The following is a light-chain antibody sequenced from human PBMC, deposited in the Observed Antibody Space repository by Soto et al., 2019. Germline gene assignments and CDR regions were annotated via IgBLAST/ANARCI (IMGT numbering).Light chain of an antibody. J-gene: IGKJ1*01. CDR2: GAS. V-gene: IGKV3-20*01. CDR1: QSVSSSY. CDR3: QQYDDWPLT. Sequence: EIVLTQSPGTLSLSPGERATLSCRASQSVSSSYLAWYQQKPGQAPRLLIYGASSRATGIPARFSGSGSGTEFTLTISSLRSEDFAIYYCQQYDDWPLTFGQGTKVDIK.